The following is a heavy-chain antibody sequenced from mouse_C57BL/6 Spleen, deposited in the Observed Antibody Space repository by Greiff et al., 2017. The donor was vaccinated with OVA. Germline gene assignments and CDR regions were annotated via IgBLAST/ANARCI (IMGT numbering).Heavy chain of an antibody. CDR3: ARYDSNFSFAY. CDR2: IYPGSGST. CDR1: VYTFTSYW. Sequence: QVQLQQPGAELVKPGASVKMSCKASVYTFTSYWITWVKQRPGQGLEWIGDIYPGSGSTNYNEKFTSKATLTVDTSSRTAYMQLSSLTSEDSAVYYCARYDSNFSFAYWGQGTLVTVSA. V-gene: IGHV1-55*01. J-gene: IGHJ3*01. D-gene: IGHD2-5*01.